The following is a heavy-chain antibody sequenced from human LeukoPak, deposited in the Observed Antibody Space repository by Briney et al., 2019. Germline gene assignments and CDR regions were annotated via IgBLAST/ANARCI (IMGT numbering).Heavy chain of an antibody. CDR2: ISGSGDST. CDR3: AKESPSFDY. J-gene: IGHJ4*02. V-gene: IGHV3-23*01. CDR1: GLTFSSYA. Sequence: PGGSLRLSCAASGLTFSSYAMGWVRQAPGKGPEWVSIISGSGDSTHYADSVKGRFIISRDNSRNTVYVQMNSLRAEDTGVYYCAKESPSFDYWGQGTLVTVSS.